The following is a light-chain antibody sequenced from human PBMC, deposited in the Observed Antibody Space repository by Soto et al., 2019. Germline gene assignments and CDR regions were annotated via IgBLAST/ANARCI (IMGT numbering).Light chain of an antibody. Sequence: DIQKTQSPSSLSASVGDRVTITCRASQSSSSYLNWYQQKPGKAPKLLIYAASSLQSGVPSRFSGSGSGTDFTLSISSLQPEDFATYYCQQSYSTLGLTFGGGTKVEIK. J-gene: IGKJ4*01. CDR1: QSSSSY. CDR3: QQSYSTLGLT. CDR2: AAS. V-gene: IGKV1-39*01.